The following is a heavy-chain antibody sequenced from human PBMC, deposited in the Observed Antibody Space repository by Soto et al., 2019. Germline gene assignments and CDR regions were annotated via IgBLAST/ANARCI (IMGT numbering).Heavy chain of an antibody. CDR2: IITFYGAA. V-gene: IGHV1-69*01. Sequence: QVQLVQSGAEVREPGSSVRLSCQASGGSFNTYAFNWVRQAPGQGLEWLGGIITFYGAAMYAQKFQGRVTITADEFRTTVYMELSSLRYDDTAVYYCARGGKERFRGPGMDVWGQGTTVTVSS. CDR3: ARGGKERFRGPGMDV. J-gene: IGHJ6*02. D-gene: IGHD1-1*01. CDR1: GGSFNTYA.